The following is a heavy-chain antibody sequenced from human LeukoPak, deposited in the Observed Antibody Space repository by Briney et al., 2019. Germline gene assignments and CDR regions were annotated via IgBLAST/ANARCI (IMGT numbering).Heavy chain of an antibody. Sequence: PGGSLRLSCAASGFTFSSYWMSWVRQAPGKGLEWVANIKQDGSEKYYVDSVRGRFTISRDNANNSLYLQMNSLRAEDTAVYYCTGGWSIDYWGQGTLVTVSS. V-gene: IGHV3-7*01. CDR3: TGGWSIDY. CDR2: IKQDGSEK. J-gene: IGHJ4*02. D-gene: IGHD6-19*01. CDR1: GFTFSSYW.